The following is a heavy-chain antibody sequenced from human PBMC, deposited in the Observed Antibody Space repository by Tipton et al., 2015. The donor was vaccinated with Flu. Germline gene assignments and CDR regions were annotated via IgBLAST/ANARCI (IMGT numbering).Heavy chain of an antibody. D-gene: IGHD3-10*02. J-gene: IGHJ4*02. CDR3: ARLSYYDVDLKNFYFDY. CDR2: IYASGPP. Sequence: GLVKPSETLSLTCTVSGDSMSSRYWSWIRQPAGRGLEWIGRIYASGPPTYNPSLKSRVPISVDTPKTQFSLMLRSVTAADTAVYYCARLSYYDVDLKNFYFDYWGQGALVTVSS. V-gene: IGHV4-4*07. CDR1: GDSMSSRY.